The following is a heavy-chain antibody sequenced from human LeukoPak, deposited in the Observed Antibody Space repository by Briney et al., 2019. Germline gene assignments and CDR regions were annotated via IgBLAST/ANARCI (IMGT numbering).Heavy chain of an antibody. CDR1: GFTFSSYG. V-gene: IGHV3-33*01. D-gene: IGHD3-10*01. Sequence: SGRSLRLSCAASGFTFSSYGMHWVSQAPGKGLEWVAVIWYDGSNKYYADSVKGRFTISRDNSKNTLYLQMNSLRAEDTAVYYCARATYYYGSGSSGFDYWGQGTLVTVSS. CDR3: ARATYYYGSGSSGFDY. J-gene: IGHJ4*02. CDR2: IWYDGSNK.